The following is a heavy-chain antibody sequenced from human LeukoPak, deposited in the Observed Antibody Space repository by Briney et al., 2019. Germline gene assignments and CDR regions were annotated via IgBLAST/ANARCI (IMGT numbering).Heavy chain of an antibody. V-gene: IGHV4-39*07. J-gene: IGHJ3*02. D-gene: IGHD5-24*01. CDR3: ARALDGYPDAFDI. Sequence: PSETLSLTCTVAGGSISSSSYYWGWIRQPPGKGLEWIGSIYYSGSTYYNPSLKSRVTISVDTSKNQLSLKLSSATAADTAVYYCARALDGYPDAFDIWGQGTMVTVSS. CDR1: GGSISSSSYY. CDR2: IYYSGST.